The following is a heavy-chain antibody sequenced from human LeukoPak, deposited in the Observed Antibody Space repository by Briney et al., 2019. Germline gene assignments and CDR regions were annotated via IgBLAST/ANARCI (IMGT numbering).Heavy chain of an antibody. CDR3: ARDGSIAARQSFDY. J-gene: IGHJ4*02. D-gene: IGHD6-6*01. CDR2: ISYDGSNK. Sequence: PGGSLRLSCAASGFTFSSYAMHWVRQAPGKGLEWVAVISYDGSNKYYADSAKGRFTISRDNSKNTLYLQMNSLRAEDTAVYYCARDGSIAARQSFDYWGQGTLVTVSS. CDR1: GFTFSSYA. V-gene: IGHV3-30-3*01.